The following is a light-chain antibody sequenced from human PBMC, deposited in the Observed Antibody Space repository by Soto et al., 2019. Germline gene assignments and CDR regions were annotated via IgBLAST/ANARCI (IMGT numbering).Light chain of an antibody. CDR2: DAS. Sequence: EIVLTQSPGTLSLSPGERATLSCRASQSVANNYLAWYQQKPGQAPRFLMYDASSRATGIPDRFSGSGSGTDFTLTISRLEPADFAVYYCEQYCSTPLTFGGGTKVEIK. J-gene: IGKJ4*01. V-gene: IGKV3-20*01. CDR3: EQYCSTPLT. CDR1: QSVANNY.